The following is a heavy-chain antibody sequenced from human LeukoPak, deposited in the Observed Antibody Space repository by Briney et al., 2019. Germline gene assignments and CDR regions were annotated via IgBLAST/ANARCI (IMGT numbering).Heavy chain of an antibody. Sequence: ASVKVSCKASGYTFTSYYLHWVRQAPGQGLEWMGIINPSGGSTSYAQKFQGRVTMTRDMSTSTVYMQLSSLRSEDTAVYYCAMGYSSGPADFDYWGQGTLVTVSS. CDR1: GYTFTSYY. D-gene: IGHD6-19*01. CDR2: INPSGGST. CDR3: AMGYSSGPADFDY. V-gene: IGHV1-46*01. J-gene: IGHJ4*02.